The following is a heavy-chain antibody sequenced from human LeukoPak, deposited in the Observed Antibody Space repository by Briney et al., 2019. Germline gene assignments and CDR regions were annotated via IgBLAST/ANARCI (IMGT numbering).Heavy chain of an antibody. CDR1: GYSISSGFY. D-gene: IGHD1-14*01. CDR3: ARVTSRLGWFDP. Sequence: SETLSLTCTVSGYSISSGFYWGWIRQPPGKGLEWIGSIYHSGSTYYNPSLKSRVTISVDTSKNQFSLKPRSVTAADTAVYYCARVTSRLGWFDPWGQGTLVTVSS. V-gene: IGHV4-38-2*02. CDR2: IYHSGST. J-gene: IGHJ5*02.